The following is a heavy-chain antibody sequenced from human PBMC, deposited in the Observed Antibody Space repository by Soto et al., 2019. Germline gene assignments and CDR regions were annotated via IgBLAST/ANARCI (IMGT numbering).Heavy chain of an antibody. D-gene: IGHD2-15*01. Sequence: GASVKVSCKASGYTFTSYDINWVRQATGQGLEWMGRMNPNSGNTGYAQKFQGRVTMTRNTSISTAYMELSSLRSEDTAVYYCARGISCSGGSCYPEYFQHWGQGTLVTVPQ. CDR3: ARGISCSGGSCYPEYFQH. V-gene: IGHV1-8*01. CDR2: MNPNSGNT. J-gene: IGHJ1*01. CDR1: GYTFTSYD.